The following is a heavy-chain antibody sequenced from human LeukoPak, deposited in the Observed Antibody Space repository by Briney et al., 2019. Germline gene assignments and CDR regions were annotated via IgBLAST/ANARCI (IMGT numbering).Heavy chain of an antibody. CDR2: ISSSSSYI. Sequence: GGSLRLSCAASGFTFSTYSMNWVRQAPGKGLEWVSSISSSSSYIYYADSVKGRFTISRDNAKNSLYLQMNSLRAEDTAVYYCARGGRGASFDYWGQGTLVTVSS. CDR1: GFTFSTYS. J-gene: IGHJ4*02. D-gene: IGHD4/OR15-4a*01. V-gene: IGHV3-21*01. CDR3: ARGGRGASFDY.